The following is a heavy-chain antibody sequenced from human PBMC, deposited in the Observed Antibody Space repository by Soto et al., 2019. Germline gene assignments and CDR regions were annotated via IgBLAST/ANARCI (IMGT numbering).Heavy chain of an antibody. CDR3: ASTATTSWYWFDP. D-gene: IGHD2-2*01. CDR2: IFSNDEK. Sequence: QVTVKESGPVLVKPTETLTLTCTVSAFSLSNAALGVSWIRQPPGKALEWLAHIFSNDEKSYSTSLKSRLALSKDTAKSQVVLTMTNMDPVDTATYYCASTATTSWYWFDPWGQGTLVTVSS. V-gene: IGHV2-26*04. J-gene: IGHJ5*02. CDR1: AFSLSNAALG.